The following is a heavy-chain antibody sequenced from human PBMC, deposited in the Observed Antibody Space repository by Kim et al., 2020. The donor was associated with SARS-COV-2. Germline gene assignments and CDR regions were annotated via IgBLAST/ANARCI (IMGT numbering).Heavy chain of an antibody. J-gene: IGHJ4*02. CDR1: GYRFTSYW. CDR3: VRPGIAAGDYFFYH. V-gene: IGHV5-51*01. Sequence: GESLKISCRAFGYRFTSYWIGWVRQKPGKGLEWVGIVNPTDSDVKYNSAFRGQVTISADQSISTAFLQWSSLQASDTATYYCVRPGIAAGDYFFYHWGQGTLLTVSS. CDR2: VNPTDSDV. D-gene: IGHD6-13*01.